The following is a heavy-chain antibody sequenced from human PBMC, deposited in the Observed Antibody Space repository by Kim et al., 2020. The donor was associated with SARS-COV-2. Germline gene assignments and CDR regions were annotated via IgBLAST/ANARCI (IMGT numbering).Heavy chain of an antibody. D-gene: IGHD4-17*01. J-gene: IGHJ4*02. CDR2: INPSGGST. V-gene: IGHV1-46*01. Sequence: ASVKVSCKASGYTFTSYYIHWVRQAPGQGLEWMEIINPSGGSTTYTQKFQGRVTMTRDTSTTTVYMELSSLRSEDTAVYYCARDLGYGGNSEYYFDYWGQGTLVTVSS. CDR3: ARDLGYGGNSEYYFDY. CDR1: GYTFTSYY.